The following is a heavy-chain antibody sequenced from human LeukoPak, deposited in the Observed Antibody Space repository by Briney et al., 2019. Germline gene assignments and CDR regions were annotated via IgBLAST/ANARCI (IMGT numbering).Heavy chain of an antibody. CDR1: GYTFSSYT. D-gene: IGHD3-22*01. CDR2: ISVRSNYI. Sequence: PGGSLRLSCVASGYTFSSYTINWVRQAPGKGLEWVSSISVRSNYIYYADSVRGRFSISRDDARDSLYLQMNSLRAEDTAVYYCVRLRRNSDTSGFCYYYDFWGQGTLVTVSS. CDR3: VRLRRNSDTSGFCYYYDF. V-gene: IGHV3-21*01. J-gene: IGHJ4*02.